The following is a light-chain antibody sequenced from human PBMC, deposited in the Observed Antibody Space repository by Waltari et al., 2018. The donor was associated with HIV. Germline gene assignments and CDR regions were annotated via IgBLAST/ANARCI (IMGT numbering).Light chain of an antibody. CDR1: SSISTS. CDR2: DVS. CDR3: QQYKNLPIT. J-gene: IGKJ5*01. Sequence: AIQLTQSPSSLSASLGDRVTLTCRASSSISTSLAWYQQKPGSPPKLLISDVSSLGQGVPSRFSGSGSETHFSLIINGVKTEDFATYHCQQYKNLPITFGQGTRLEIK. V-gene: IGKV1D-13*01.